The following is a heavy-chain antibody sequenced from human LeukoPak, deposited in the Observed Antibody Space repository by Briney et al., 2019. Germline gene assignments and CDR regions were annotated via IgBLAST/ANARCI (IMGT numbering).Heavy chain of an antibody. J-gene: IGHJ4*02. CDR1: GFTFSNYE. CDR2: ISGSGSTI. V-gene: IGHV3-48*03. Sequence: PGGSLRLSCAASGFTFSNYEMNWVRQAPGKGLEWVSYISGSGSTIYYADSVKGRFTISRDNAKNSLYLQMNSLRAEDTAIYYCARVYSRTWHLGGFDYWGQGTLVTVSS. CDR3: ARVYSRTWHLGGFDY. D-gene: IGHD6-13*01.